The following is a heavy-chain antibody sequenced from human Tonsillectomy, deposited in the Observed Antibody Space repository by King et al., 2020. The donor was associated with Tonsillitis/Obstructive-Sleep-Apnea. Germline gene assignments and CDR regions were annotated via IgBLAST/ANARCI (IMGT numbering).Heavy chain of an antibody. D-gene: IGHD1-14*01. CDR3: ASLTPPSDY. CDR2: ISSSSSTI. Sequence: VQLVESGGGLVQPGGALRLSCAASGFTFSSYSRNWVRQAPGEGLEWGSYISSSSSTIYYADSVKGRFTISRDNAKNSLYLQMNSLRDEDTAVYYCASLTPPSDYWGQGTLVTVSS. J-gene: IGHJ4*02. V-gene: IGHV3-48*02. CDR1: GFTFSSYS.